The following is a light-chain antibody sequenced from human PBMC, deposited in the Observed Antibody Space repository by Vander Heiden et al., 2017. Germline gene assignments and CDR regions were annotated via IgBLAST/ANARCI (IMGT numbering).Light chain of an antibody. CDR3: QQYNTAPST. CDR2: DAS. Sequence: DIQMTQSPSTLSASVGDRVTITCRASQSISSWLAWYQQKPGKAPKLLIYDASSLESGVPSRFSGSGSGTEFTLTISSLQPDDFATYYCQQYNTAPSTLGPGTKVEIK. V-gene: IGKV1-5*01. J-gene: IGKJ2*01. CDR1: QSISSW.